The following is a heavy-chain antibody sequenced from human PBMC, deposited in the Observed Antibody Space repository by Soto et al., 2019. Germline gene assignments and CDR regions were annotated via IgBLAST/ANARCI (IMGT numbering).Heavy chain of an antibody. J-gene: IGHJ4*02. CDR1: GFTVSSNY. CDR3: ARLGYSYGGGYLDY. CDR2: IYSGGSA. V-gene: IGHV3-66*04. D-gene: IGHD5-18*01. Sequence: EVQLVESGGGLVQPGGSLRLSCAASGFTVSSNYMSWVRQAPGKGLEWVSVIYSGGSAYYADSVKGRFTIYRDTSKNTLYLQLNSLTAEDTAVYYCARLGYSYGGGYLDYWGQGTLVTVS.